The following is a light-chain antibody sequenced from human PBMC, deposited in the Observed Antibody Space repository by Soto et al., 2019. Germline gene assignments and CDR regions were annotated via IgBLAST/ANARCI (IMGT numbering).Light chain of an antibody. J-gene: IGLJ2*01. CDR2: YDS. CDR1: NIGSKS. V-gene: IGLV3-21*04. Sequence: SYELTQPPSVSVAPGKTARITCGGNNIGSKSVHWYQQKPGQAPVLVIYYDSDRPSGIPERFSGSNSGNTATLTISRVEAVDEADYYCQVWDSSSDGVVFGGGTKLTVL. CDR3: QVWDSSSDGVV.